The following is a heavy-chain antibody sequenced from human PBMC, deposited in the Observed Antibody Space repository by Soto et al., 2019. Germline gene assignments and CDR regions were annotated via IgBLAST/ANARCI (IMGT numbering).Heavy chain of an antibody. D-gene: IGHD6-13*01. CDR3: GGGGGAAAGALDYFDY. CDR1: GFRFSSYG. J-gene: IGHJ4*02. CDR2: IWYDGSNK. Sequence: QVQLVESGGGVVQPGRSLRLSCAASGFRFSSYGMHWVRQAPGKGLEWVAVIWYDGSNKYYADSVKGRLTISRDNPKNPVFLQMKSPGGEDTAFFYWGGGGGAAAGALDYFDYWGQGTLVTVSS. V-gene: IGHV3-33*01.